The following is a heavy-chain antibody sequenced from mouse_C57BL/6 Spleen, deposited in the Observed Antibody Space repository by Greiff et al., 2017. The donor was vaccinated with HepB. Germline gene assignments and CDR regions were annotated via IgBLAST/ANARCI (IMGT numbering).Heavy chain of an antibody. CDR1: GYTFTSYW. J-gene: IGHJ3*01. CDR2: IDPSDSYT. D-gene: IGHD4-1*01. V-gene: IGHV1-69*01. Sequence: QVQLQQSGAELVMPGASVKLSCKASGYTFTSYWMHWVKQRPGQGLEWIGEIDPSDSYTNYNQKLKGKSTLTVDKSSSTAYMQLSSLTSEDSAVYYCARVGGTSWFAYWGQGTLVTVSA. CDR3: ARVGGTSWFAY.